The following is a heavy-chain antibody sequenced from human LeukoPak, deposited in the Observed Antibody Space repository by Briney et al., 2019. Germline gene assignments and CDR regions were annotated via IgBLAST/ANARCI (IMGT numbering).Heavy chain of an antibody. D-gene: IGHD1-26*01. J-gene: IGHJ6*03. V-gene: IGHV3-21*01. CDR1: GFTFSSYS. CDR2: ISSSSSYI. Sequence: KPGGSLRLSCAASGFTFSSYSMNWVRQAPGKGLEWVPSISSSSSYIYYADSVKGRFTISRDNAKNSLYLQMNSLRAEDTAVYYCARGGTTAYYHYYYMDVWGKGTTVTVSS. CDR3: ARGGTTAYYHYYYMDV.